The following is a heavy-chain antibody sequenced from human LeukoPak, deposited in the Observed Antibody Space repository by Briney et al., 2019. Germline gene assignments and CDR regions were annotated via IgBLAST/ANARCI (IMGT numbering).Heavy chain of an antibody. Sequence: SETLYLTCTVSGGSISSGGYYWSGIRQPPGKGLEWIGYIYHSGSTYYNPSLKSRVTISVDTSKNQFSLELTSVTAADTAVYYCARAYYYGSGGYGLDYWGQGTLVTVSS. V-gene: IGHV4-30-2*01. CDR1: GGSISSGGYY. CDR3: ARAYYYGSGGYGLDY. CDR2: IYHSGST. D-gene: IGHD3-10*01. J-gene: IGHJ4*02.